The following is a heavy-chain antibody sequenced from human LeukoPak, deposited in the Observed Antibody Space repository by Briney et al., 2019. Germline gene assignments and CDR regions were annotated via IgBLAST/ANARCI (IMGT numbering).Heavy chain of an antibody. CDR1: GGSISSGDYY. CDR2: IYYSGST. V-gene: IGHV4-30-4*02. CDR3: ARDDMVRGVGN. Sequence: SETLSLTCTVSGGSISSGDYYWSWIRKPPGKGLEWIGYIYYSGSTYYNPSLKSRVTISVDTSKTQFSLKLSSVTAADTAVYYCARDDMVRGVGNWGQGTLATVSS. D-gene: IGHD3-10*01. J-gene: IGHJ4*02.